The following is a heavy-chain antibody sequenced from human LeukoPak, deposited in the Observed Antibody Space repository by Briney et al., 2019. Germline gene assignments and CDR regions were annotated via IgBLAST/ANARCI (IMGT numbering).Heavy chain of an antibody. J-gene: IGHJ6*02. Sequence: ASVKVSCKASGYTFTSYGISWVRQAPGQGLEWMGWISAYNGNTNYAQKLQGRVTITTDTSTSTAYMELRSLGSDDTAVYYCARVGDDFWSGYYYYYYYGMDVWGQGTTVTVSS. V-gene: IGHV1-18*01. CDR3: ARVGDDFWSGYYYYYYYGMDV. D-gene: IGHD3-3*01. CDR1: GYTFTSYG. CDR2: ISAYNGNT.